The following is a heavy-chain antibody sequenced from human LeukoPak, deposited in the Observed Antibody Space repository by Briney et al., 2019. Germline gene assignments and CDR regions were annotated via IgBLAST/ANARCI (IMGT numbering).Heavy chain of an antibody. CDR3: ARGGPSIVGATIDY. J-gene: IGHJ4*02. D-gene: IGHD1-26*01. Sequence: PSETLSLTCTVSGGSITSYYWSWIRQPPGKGLEWIGYIYYSGSTNYNPSLKSRVTISVDTSKNQFSLKLSSVTAADTAVYYCARGGPSIVGATIDYWGQGTLVTVSS. V-gene: IGHV4-59*08. CDR2: IYYSGST. CDR1: GGSITSYY.